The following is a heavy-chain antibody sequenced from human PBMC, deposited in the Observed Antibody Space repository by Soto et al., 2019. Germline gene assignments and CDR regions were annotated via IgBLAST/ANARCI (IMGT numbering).Heavy chain of an antibody. J-gene: IGHJ4*02. CDR3: ANEGDCSGGSCSIDY. Sequence: QVQLVESGGGVVQPGRSLRLSCAASGFTFSSYGMHWVRQAPGKGLEWVAVISYDGSNKYYADSVKGRFTVSRDNSNNPLYLQMNSLRAEDTAVYYCANEGDCSGGSCSIDYWGQGTLVTVSS. D-gene: IGHD2-15*01. V-gene: IGHV3-30*18. CDR1: GFTFSSYG. CDR2: ISYDGSNK.